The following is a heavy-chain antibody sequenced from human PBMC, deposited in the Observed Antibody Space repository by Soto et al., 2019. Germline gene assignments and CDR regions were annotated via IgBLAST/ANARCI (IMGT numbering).Heavy chain of an antibody. CDR3: ARDLSWNDVSYYYYYGMDV. CDR2: IKQDGSEK. Sequence: GGSLRLSCAASGFTFSSYWMSWVRQAPGKGLEWVANIKQDGSEKYYVDSVKGRFTISRDNAKNSLYLQMNSLRAEDTAVYYCARDLSWNDVSYYYYYGMDVWGQGTTVTVSS. J-gene: IGHJ6*02. CDR1: GFTFSSYW. V-gene: IGHV3-7*05. D-gene: IGHD1-1*01.